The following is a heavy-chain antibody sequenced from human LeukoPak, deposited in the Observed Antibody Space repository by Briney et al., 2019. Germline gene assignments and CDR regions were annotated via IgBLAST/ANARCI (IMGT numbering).Heavy chain of an antibody. CDR3: AGHCYDSSGCFDY. Sequence: SETLSLTCTVSGGSISSSSYYWGWIRQPPGEGLEWIGSIYYSGSTYYNPSLKSRVTISVDTSKNQFSLKLSSVTAADTAVYYCAGHCYDSSGCFDYWGQGTLVTVSS. V-gene: IGHV4-39*01. D-gene: IGHD3-22*01. CDR2: IYYSGST. J-gene: IGHJ4*02. CDR1: GGSISSSSYY.